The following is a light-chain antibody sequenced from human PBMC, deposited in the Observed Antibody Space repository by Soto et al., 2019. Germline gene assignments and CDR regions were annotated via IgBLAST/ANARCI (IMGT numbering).Light chain of an antibody. J-gene: IGKJ1*01. Sequence: EIVMTQSPATLSVSPGERATLSCRASESVSSKLVWYQKEPGQAPRLLIHDASTRATGIPARFSGSGSGTDFTLTISSLQPDDFATYYCQQYNSYPWTFGQGTKVDIK. V-gene: IGKV3-15*01. CDR3: QQYNSYPWT. CDR1: ESVSSK. CDR2: DAS.